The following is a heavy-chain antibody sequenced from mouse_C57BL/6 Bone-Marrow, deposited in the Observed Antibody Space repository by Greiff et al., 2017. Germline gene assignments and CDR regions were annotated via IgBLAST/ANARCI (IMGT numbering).Heavy chain of an antibody. J-gene: IGHJ4*01. CDR3: ARWPYYLYSNYVPYYAMDY. V-gene: IGHV7-3*01. CDR1: GFTFTDYY. D-gene: IGHD2-5*01. Sequence: EVMLVESGGGLVQPGGSLSLSCAASGFTFTDYYMSWVRQPPGKALEWLGFIRNKANGYTTEYSASVKGRFTISRDNSQSILYIQMNALRAEDSATYYCARWPYYLYSNYVPYYAMDYWGQGTSVTVSS. CDR2: IRNKANGYTT.